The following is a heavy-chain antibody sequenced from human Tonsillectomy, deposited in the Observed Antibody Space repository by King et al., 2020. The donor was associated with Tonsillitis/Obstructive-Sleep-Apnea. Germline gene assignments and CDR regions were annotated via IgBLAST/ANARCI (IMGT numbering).Heavy chain of an antibody. Sequence: QLVQSGGGVVQPGRSLRLSCAASGFTFSSYAMHWVRQAPGKGLEWVAVISFDASNKYYADSVKGRFTISRDNSKNTLYLQMNSLRAEDTAVYYCARXRYYXXXSGXXGSFDXWGXGTLVTVS. J-gene: IGHJ5*02. V-gene: IGHV3-30*04. D-gene: IGHD3-22*01. CDR3: ARXRYYXXXSGXXGSFDX. CDR2: ISFDASNK. CDR1: GFTFSSYA.